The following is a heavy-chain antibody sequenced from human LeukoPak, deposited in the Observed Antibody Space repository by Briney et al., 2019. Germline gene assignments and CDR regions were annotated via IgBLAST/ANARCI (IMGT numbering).Heavy chain of an antibody. V-gene: IGHV4-38-2*01. CDR1: GYSISSGYY. CDR2: IYHSGST. Sequence: PSETLSLTCAVSGYSISSGYYWGWIRRPPGKGREWIGSIYHSGSTYYNPSLKSRVTISVDTSKNQFSLKLSSVTAADTAVYYCARITMVRGVISWFDPWGQGTLVTVSS. CDR3: ARITMVRGVISWFDP. J-gene: IGHJ5*02. D-gene: IGHD3-10*01.